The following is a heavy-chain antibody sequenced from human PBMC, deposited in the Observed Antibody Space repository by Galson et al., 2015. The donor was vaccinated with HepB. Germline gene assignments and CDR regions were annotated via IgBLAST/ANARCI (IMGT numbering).Heavy chain of an antibody. J-gene: IGHJ4*02. CDR2: INPNSGGT. CDR1: GYTFTGYY. CDR3: ARDGDCTNGVCALSY. V-gene: IGHV1-2*04. D-gene: IGHD2-8*01. Sequence: SVKVSCKASGYTFTGYYMHWVRQAPGQGLEWMGWINPNSGGTNYAQKFQGWVTVTRDTSISTAYMELSRLRSDDTAVYYCARDGDCTNGVCALSYWGQGTLVTVSS.